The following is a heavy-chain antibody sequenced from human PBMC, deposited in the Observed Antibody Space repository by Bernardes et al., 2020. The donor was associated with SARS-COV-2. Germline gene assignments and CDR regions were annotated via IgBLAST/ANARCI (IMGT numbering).Heavy chain of an antibody. CDR1: GGSIRSYH. J-gene: IGHJ4*02. CDR2: VFENGNT. D-gene: IGHD2-15*01. Sequence: SETLSLTCTVSGGSIRSYHWSWIRQSPEKGLEWIGYVFENGNTNYSPSLRNRVTISIDTSNNQFSLTLKSVTAADTAVYHCARRARVGGSRFDTWGQGIVVTDST. V-gene: IGHV4-59*01. CDR3: ARRARVGGSRFDT.